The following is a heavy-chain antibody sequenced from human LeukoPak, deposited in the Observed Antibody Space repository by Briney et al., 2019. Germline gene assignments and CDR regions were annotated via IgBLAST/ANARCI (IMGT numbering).Heavy chain of an antibody. CDR1: GESSFSNYY. CDR2: INHSGYT. Sequence: SETLSLTCAVYGESSFSNYYWSWIRPAPGGALEWIGEINHSGYTNYNPSLKSRVTLSIDTSKNQFSLRLNSVTAADTAVYYCSRQVVGNDYWGQGTLVTVSS. V-gene: IGHV4-34*01. J-gene: IGHJ4*02. D-gene: IGHD3-22*01. CDR3: SRQVVGNDY.